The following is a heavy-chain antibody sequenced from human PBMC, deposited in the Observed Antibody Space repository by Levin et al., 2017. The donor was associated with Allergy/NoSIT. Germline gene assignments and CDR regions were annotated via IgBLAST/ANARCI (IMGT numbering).Heavy chain of an antibody. CDR3: ARVAGYSYGYYFDY. CDR2: TYLSGST. CDR1: GGSISSGGYS. D-gene: IGHD5-18*01. Sequence: SETLSLTCAVSGGSISSGGYSWSWIRQPPGKGLEWIGNTYLSGSTYYNPSLKSRVTISVDRSKNQFSLNLSSVTAADTAVYYCARVAGYSYGYYFDYWGQGTLVTVSS. V-gene: IGHV4-30-2*01. J-gene: IGHJ4*02.